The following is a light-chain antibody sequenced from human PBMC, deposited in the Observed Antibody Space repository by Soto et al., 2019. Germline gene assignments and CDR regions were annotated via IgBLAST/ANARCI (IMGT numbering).Light chain of an antibody. Sequence: QMTQSPSSLSASVGDRVTITCRASKNINTWVAWYQQKPGKAPKLLIYDASSLESGVPSRVSGSGSGTEFTLTISSLQSEDFAVYYCQQYNNWPPITFGQGTRLEIK. J-gene: IGKJ5*01. CDR1: KNINTW. CDR3: QQYNNWPPIT. V-gene: IGKV1-5*01. CDR2: DAS.